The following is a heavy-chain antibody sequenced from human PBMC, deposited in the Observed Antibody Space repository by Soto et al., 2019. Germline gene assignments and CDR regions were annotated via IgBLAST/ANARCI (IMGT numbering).Heavy chain of an antibody. J-gene: IGHJ6*03. CDR2: INAGNGNT. V-gene: IGHV1-3*01. D-gene: IGHD3-3*01. CDR3: ARDRPLCGGCYDYMDV. CDR1: GYTFTSYA. Sequence: ASVKVSCKASGYTFTSYAMHWVRQAPGQRLEWMGWINAGNGNTKYSQKFQGRVTITRDTSASTAYMELSSLSSEDTAVYYCARDRPLCGGCYDYMDVWGKGTTVTVTS.